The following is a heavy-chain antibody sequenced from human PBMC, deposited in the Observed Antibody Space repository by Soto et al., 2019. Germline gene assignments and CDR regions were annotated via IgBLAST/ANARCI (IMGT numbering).Heavy chain of an antibody. J-gene: IGHJ3*02. V-gene: IGHV3-23*04. CDR2: ITASGGST. D-gene: IGHD1-7*01. Sequence: VQLVQSGAEVKKPGASVKVSCKASGYTFTSYGISWVRQAPGKGLEWVSHITASGGSTYYADSVKGRFTISRDSSRNTLYLQMNSLRAEDTALYYCAKCIQVNWNYDAFHIWGQGTMVTVSS. CDR1: GYTFTSYG. CDR3: AKCIQVNWNYDAFHI.